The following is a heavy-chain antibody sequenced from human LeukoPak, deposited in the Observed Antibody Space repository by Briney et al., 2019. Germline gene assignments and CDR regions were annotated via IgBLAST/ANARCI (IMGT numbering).Heavy chain of an antibody. D-gene: IGHD3-10*01. V-gene: IGHV3-23*01. J-gene: IGHJ4*02. CDR2: ISGSGGAT. Sequence: LPGGSLRLSCAASGFTFSSYAMSWVRQAPGKGLEWVSGISGSGGATYYADSVKGRFTVSRDDPHNTLYLQMNSVRAEDTAVYFCARGGVDHYGSGTYYLMYYFDHWGQGALVTVSS. CDR1: GFTFSSYA. CDR3: ARGGVDHYGSGTYYLMYYFDH.